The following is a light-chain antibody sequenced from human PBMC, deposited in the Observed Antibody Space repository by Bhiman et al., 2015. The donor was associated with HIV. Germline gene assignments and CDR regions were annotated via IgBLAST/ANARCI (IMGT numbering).Light chain of an antibody. V-gene: IGLV2-14*01. CDR3: TSYTTDVRGLSSL. J-gene: IGLJ2*01. CDR2: DVS. Sequence: QSALTQPASMSGSPGQSITISCTGTSSDVGTYNYVSWYQQYPGKAPKLLIYDVSKRPSGVSNRFSGSKSGNTASLTISGLQAEDEADYLLSTSYTTDVRGLSSLFG. CDR1: SSDVGTYNY.